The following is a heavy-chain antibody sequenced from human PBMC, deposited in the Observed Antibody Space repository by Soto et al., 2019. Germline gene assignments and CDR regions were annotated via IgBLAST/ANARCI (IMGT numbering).Heavy chain of an antibody. CDR2: IIDSGAST. CDR3: AKGRSYYYYYGVDV. V-gene: IGHV3-23*01. J-gene: IGHJ6*02. Sequence: EVQLLESGGGLVQPGGSLRLSCAASGFTFSSCAMGWVRQAPGKGLEWVSDIIDSGASTYYADSVQGRFTIARDNSKSTLYLQMNSLRADDTALYYCAKGRSYYYYYGVDVWGQGTTVTVSS. CDR1: GFTFSSCA.